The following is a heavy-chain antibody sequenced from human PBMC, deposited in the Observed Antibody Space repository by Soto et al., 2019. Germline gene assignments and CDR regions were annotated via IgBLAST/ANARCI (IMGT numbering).Heavy chain of an antibody. CDR2: IWYDGSNK. V-gene: IGHV3-33*01. CDR1: GFTFSSYG. D-gene: IGHD1-26*01. Sequence: ESGGGVVQPGRSLRLSCAASGFTFSSYGMHWVRQAPGKGLEWVAVIWYDGSNKYYADSVKGRFTISRDNSKNTLYLQMNSLRAEDTAVYYCARVPNSGDGYNEDYWGQGTLVTVSS. J-gene: IGHJ4*02. CDR3: ARVPNSGDGYNEDY.